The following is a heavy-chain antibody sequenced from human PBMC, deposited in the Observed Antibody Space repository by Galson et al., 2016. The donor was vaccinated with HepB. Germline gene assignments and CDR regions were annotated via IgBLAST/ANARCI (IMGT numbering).Heavy chain of an antibody. CDR1: GFSLSSSGVG. J-gene: IGHJ5*02. D-gene: IGHD6-13*01. CDR2: IFWDDDK. V-gene: IGHV2-5*02. Sequence: LVKPTQTLTLTCTFSGFSLSSSGVGVGWIRQPPGKAPEWLALIFWDDDKRYSESLKNRLSITKDTSKNQVVLTMTNMDPMDTATYYCARQPDDSSSWFTWFDPWGPGTLVTVSS. CDR3: ARQPDDSSSWFTWFDP.